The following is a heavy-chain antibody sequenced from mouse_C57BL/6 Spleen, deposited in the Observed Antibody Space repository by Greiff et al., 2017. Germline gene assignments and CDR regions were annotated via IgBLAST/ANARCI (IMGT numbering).Heavy chain of an antibody. V-gene: IGHV8-12*01. Sequence: QVTLKEPGPRILQSSQTLSLTCSFSGFSLSTSGMGVSWIRQPSGKGLEWLAHIYWDDDKRYNPSLKSRLTISKDTSRNQVFLKITSVDTADTATYYCARRGYYGSSYWYFDVWGTGTTVTVSS. CDR3: ARRGYYGSSYWYFDV. CDR2: IYWDDDK. J-gene: IGHJ1*03. D-gene: IGHD1-1*01. CDR1: GFSLSTSGMG.